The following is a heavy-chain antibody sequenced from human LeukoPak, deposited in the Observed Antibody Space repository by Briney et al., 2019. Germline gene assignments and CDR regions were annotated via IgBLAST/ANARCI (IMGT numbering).Heavy chain of an antibody. D-gene: IGHD6-19*01. Sequence: GGSLRLSCAVSEFSVSSNYMNWVRQAPGKGLEWVSVIYSGGATYYADSVRGRFTISRDNSKNMVSLQMTSLGAEDTAVYYCARGRFSGPDDYWGQGTLVTVS. CDR2: IYSGGAT. CDR1: EFSVSSNY. CDR3: ARGRFSGPDDY. V-gene: IGHV3-53*01. J-gene: IGHJ4*02.